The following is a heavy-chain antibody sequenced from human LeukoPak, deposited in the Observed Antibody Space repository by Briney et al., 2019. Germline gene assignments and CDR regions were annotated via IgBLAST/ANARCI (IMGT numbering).Heavy chain of an antibody. CDR2: ISGSGGST. D-gene: IGHD6-19*01. V-gene: IGHV3-23*01. Sequence: GGSLRLSCAASGFTFSSYAMRWVRQAPGKGLEWVSAISGSGGSTYYADSVRGRFTISRDNSKNTLYLQMNSLRAEDTAVYYCAKGLRIAVWNWFDPWGQGTLVTVSS. CDR3: AKGLRIAVWNWFDP. CDR1: GFTFSSYA. J-gene: IGHJ5*02.